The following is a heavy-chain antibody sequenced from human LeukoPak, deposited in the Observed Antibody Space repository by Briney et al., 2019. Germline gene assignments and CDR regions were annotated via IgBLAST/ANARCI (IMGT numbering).Heavy chain of an antibody. J-gene: IGHJ4*02. Sequence: ASVKVSCKASGYTFTGYYIHWVRQAPGQGLEWMGWINPNSGGTNYAQKVQGRVTMTRDTSISTAYMELSRLRSDDTAVYYCARSKNSGYDYGFDYWGQGTLVTVSS. CDR2: INPNSGGT. CDR3: ARSKNSGYDYGFDY. D-gene: IGHD5-12*01. CDR1: GYTFTGYY. V-gene: IGHV1-2*02.